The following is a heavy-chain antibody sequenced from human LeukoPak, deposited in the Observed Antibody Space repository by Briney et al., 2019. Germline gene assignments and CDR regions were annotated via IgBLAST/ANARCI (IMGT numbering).Heavy chain of an antibody. CDR2: IYHSGRT. J-gene: IGHJ4*02. CDR1: GDSIGSKSYY. V-gene: IGHV4-39*07. D-gene: IGHD6-19*01. CDR3: ARFGSGWWYNDY. Sequence: SETLSLTCTVSGDSIGSKSYYWGWIRQPPGKGLEWIGSIYHSGRTHYSPSLKSRVTISVDTSMNQMSLKLSSVTAADTAVYYCARFGSGWWYNDYWGQGTLVTVSS.